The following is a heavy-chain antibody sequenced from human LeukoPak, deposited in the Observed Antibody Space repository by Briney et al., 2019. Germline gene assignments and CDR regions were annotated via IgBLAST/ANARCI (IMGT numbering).Heavy chain of an antibody. CDR3: ARDRQQLVRFDY. D-gene: IGHD6-13*01. CDR2: INPNSGGT. J-gene: IGHJ4*02. V-gene: IGHV1-2*02. Sequence: ASVKVSCKASGYTFTSYGISWVRQAPGQGLEWMGWINPNSGGTNYAQKFQGRVTMTRDTSISTAYMELSRLRSDDTAVYYCARDRQQLVRFDYWGQGTLVTVSS. CDR1: GYTFTSYG.